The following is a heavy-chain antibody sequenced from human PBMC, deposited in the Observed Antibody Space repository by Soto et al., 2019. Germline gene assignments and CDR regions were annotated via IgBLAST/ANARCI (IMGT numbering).Heavy chain of an antibody. D-gene: IGHD3-22*01. CDR3: ARHSYDSSGYYYFDY. CDR1: GGSISSSSYY. CDR2: IYYSGST. J-gene: IGHJ4*02. V-gene: IGHV4-39*01. Sequence: SETLSLTCTVSGGSISSSSYYWGWIRQPPGKGLEWIGSIYYSGSTYYNPSLKGRVTISVDTSKNQFSLKLSSVTAAYTVVYYCARHSYDSSGYYYFDYWGQGTLVTVSS.